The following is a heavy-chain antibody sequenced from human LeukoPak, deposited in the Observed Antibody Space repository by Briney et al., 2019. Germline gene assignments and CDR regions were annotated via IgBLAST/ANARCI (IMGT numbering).Heavy chain of an antibody. V-gene: IGHV4-4*07. CDR1: GGSISSYY. J-gene: IGHJ5*02. CDR2: IYTSGST. D-gene: IGHD2-2*02. Sequence: KPSETLSLTCTVSGGSISSYYWSWIRQPAGKGLEWIGRIYTSGSTNYNPSLKSRVNMSIDTSKNQFSLKLNSVTAADTAVYYCARPLRCSGNNCYMDNWFDPWGQGSLVTVSS. CDR3: ARPLRCSGNNCYMDNWFDP.